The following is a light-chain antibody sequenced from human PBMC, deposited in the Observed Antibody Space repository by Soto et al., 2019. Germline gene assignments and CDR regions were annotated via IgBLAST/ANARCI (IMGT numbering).Light chain of an antibody. CDR1: QSVSSN. V-gene: IGKV3-15*01. CDR3: QQYNNWWT. Sequence: EIVMTQSPATLSVSPGERAPLPCRASQSVSSNLAWYQQKPGQAPRLLIYGASTRATGIPARFSGSGSGTEFTLTISSLQSEDFAVYYCQQYNNWWTFGQGTKVDIK. CDR2: GAS. J-gene: IGKJ1*01.